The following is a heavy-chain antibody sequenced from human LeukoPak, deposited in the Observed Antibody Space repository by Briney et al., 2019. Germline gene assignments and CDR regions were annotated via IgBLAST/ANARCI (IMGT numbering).Heavy chain of an antibody. CDR3: ARVYSTTWYGSYFDY. V-gene: IGHV3-23*01. J-gene: IGHJ4*02. Sequence: TGGSLRLSCAASCFTFSNYAMNWARQAPGQGLEWVSAISGSGDNTYYADSVKGRFTISRDNSKNTLYLQMNSLQTEDTAVYFCARVYSTTWYGSYFDYCGQGTLVTVSS. CDR1: CFTFSNYA. CDR2: ISGSGDNT. D-gene: IGHD6-13*01.